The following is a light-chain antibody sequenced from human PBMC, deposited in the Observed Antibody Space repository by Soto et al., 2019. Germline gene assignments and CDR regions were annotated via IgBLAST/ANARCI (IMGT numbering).Light chain of an antibody. CDR1: QDISNY. J-gene: IGKJ5*01. Sequence: EIQMTQSPSSLSASVGDRVTITCQASQDISNYLNWYQQKQGKAPKLLIYDASILQKGVPSRFSGRVSGTHGTFTINSLKTEDGSTYVCQHSDNLTITFGQGTRLEIK. V-gene: IGKV1-33*01. CDR3: QHSDNLTIT. CDR2: DAS.